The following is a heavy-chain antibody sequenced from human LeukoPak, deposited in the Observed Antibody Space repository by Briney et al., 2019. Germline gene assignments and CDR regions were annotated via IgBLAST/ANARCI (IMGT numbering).Heavy chain of an antibody. D-gene: IGHD3-22*01. V-gene: IGHV3-74*01. CDR3: AHYDSSSYHAFDI. CDR2: INSDGSST. CDR1: GFTFSSYW. Sequence: GGSLRLSCAASGFTFSSYWMHWVRQAPGKGLVWVSRINSDGSSTSYADSAKGRFTISRDNAKNTLYLQMNSLRAEDTAVYYCAHYDSSSYHAFDIWGQGTMVTVSS. J-gene: IGHJ3*02.